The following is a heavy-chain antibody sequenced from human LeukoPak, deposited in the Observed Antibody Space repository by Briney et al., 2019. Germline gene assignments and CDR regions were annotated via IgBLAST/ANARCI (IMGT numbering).Heavy chain of an antibody. CDR3: ARDVFAGYSTHHRFDP. V-gene: IGHV1-2*02. D-gene: IGHD1-26*01. CDR2: INPNTGGT. CDR1: GYTFTGYY. Sequence: ASVKVSCKTSGYTFTGYYMHRVRQAPGQGLEWMGWINPNTGGTNYAQKFQDRVTMTRDTSINTAYMELGRLTSDDTAFYYCARDVFAGYSTHHRFDPWGQGTLVTVSS. J-gene: IGHJ5*02.